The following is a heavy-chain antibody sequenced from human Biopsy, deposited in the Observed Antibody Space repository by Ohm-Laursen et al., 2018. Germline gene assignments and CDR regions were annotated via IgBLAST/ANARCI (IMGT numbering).Heavy chain of an antibody. CDR1: GGSFTGHY. Sequence: GTLPLTCPVSGGSFTGHYWSWIRQSPGKGLEWIGHISYTGYTSYNASLKSRVTISVDTSRNHFSLRLGSLTAADTAVYYCARGSNDFGGLYFPRWGQGTLLTVSS. D-gene: IGHD4-23*01. V-gene: IGHV4-59*11. CDR2: ISYTGYT. J-gene: IGHJ4*02. CDR3: ARGSNDFGGLYFPR.